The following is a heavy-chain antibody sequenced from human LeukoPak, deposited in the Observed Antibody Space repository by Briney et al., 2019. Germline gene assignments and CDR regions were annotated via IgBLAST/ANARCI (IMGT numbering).Heavy chain of an antibody. J-gene: IGHJ3*02. CDR3: ARDMLYGYSYGFDALDI. V-gene: IGHV3-21*03. CDR2: ISSSSSYI. Sequence: GGSLRLSCAASGFTFSSYSMNWVRQAPGKGLEWVSSISSSSSYIYYADSVKGRFTISRDNAKNSLFLQMNSLRAEDTAVYYCARDMLYGYSYGFDALDIWGQGTMVTVSS. D-gene: IGHD5-18*01. CDR1: GFTFSSYS.